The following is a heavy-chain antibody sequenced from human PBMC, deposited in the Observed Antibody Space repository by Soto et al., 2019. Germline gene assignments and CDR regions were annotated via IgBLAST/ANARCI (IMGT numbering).Heavy chain of an antibody. D-gene: IGHD2-21*02. CDR1: GGSISSSSYY. CDR3: ARSRLDAFDI. V-gene: IGHV4-39*01. J-gene: IGHJ3*02. Sequence: LSLTCTVSGGSISSSSYYWGWIRQPPGKGLEWIGSIYYSGSTYSNPSLKSRVTISVDTAKNQFSLKLSSVTAADAAVYYCARSRLDAFDIWGQGTMVT. CDR2: IYYSGST.